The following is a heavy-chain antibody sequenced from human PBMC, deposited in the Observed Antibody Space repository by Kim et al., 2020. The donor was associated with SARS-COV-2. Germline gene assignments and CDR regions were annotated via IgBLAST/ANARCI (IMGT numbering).Heavy chain of an antibody. V-gene: IGHV3-64*01. CDR3: ARVASSSWYDAFDI. D-gene: IGHD6-13*01. CDR2: ISSNGGST. Sequence: GGSLRLSCAASGFTFSSYAMHWVRQAPGKGLEYVSAISSNGGSTYYANSVKGRFTISRDNSKNTLYLQMGSLRAEDMAVYYCARVASSSWYDAFDIWGQGTMVTVSS. CDR1: GFTFSSYA. J-gene: IGHJ3*02.